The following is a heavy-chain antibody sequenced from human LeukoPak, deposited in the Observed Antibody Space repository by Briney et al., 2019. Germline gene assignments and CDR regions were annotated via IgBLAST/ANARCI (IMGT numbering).Heavy chain of an antibody. D-gene: IGHD3-22*01. CDR3: AREGAHYYDSSGYTVY. J-gene: IGHJ4*02. Sequence: GGSLRLSCAASGFTFSSYSMNWVRQAPGKGLEWVSSISSSSSYIYYADSVKGRFTISRDNAKNSLYLQMNSLRAEDTAVYYCAREGAHYYDSSGYTVYWGQGTLVTVSS. CDR1: GFTFSSYS. CDR2: ISSSSSYI. V-gene: IGHV3-21*01.